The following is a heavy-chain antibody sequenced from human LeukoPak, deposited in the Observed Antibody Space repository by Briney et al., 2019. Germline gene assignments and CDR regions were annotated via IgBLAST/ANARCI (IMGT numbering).Heavy chain of an antibody. CDR3: ATQPPYYGANWFDP. CDR2: IYTSGSN. CDR1: GRSISSGSYY. Sequence: SETLSLTCTVSGRSISSGSYYWRWIRQPAGKGLEWIGRIYTSGSNNYNPSLKSRVTISVDTSKNQFSLKLSSVTAADTAVYYCATQPPYYGANWFDPWGQGTLVTVSS. D-gene: IGHD4-17*01. V-gene: IGHV4-61*02. J-gene: IGHJ5*02.